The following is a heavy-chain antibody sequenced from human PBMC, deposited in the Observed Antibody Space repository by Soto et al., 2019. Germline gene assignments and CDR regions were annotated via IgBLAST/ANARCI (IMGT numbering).Heavy chain of an antibody. V-gene: IGHV3-66*01. D-gene: IGHD6-19*01. CDR1: GFTVSSNY. J-gene: IGHJ4*02. CDR3: ASLSSGWLDY. CDR2: IYSGGST. Sequence: GGSLRLSCVASGFTVSSNYMSWVRQAPGKGLEWVSVIYSGGSTYYADSVKGRFTISRDNSKNTLYLQMNSLRAEDTAVYYCASLSSGWLDYWGQGTLVTVSS.